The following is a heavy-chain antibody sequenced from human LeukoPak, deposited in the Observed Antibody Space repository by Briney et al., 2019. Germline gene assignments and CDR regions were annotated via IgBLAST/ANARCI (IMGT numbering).Heavy chain of an antibody. Sequence: GASVKVSCKASGYTFTSYDLNWVRQATGQGLEWMGWMNPNSGNTGYAQKFQGRVTMTRDTSISTAYMELSRLRSDDTAVYYCARVYRNRPADYWGQGTLVTVSS. J-gene: IGHJ4*02. CDR3: ARVYRNRPADY. V-gene: IGHV1-8*01. D-gene: IGHD2/OR15-2a*01. CDR2: MNPNSGNT. CDR1: GYTFTSYD.